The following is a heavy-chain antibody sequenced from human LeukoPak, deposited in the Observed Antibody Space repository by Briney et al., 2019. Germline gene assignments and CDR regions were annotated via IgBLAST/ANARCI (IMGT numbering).Heavy chain of an antibody. CDR1: GGTFSSYA. Sequence: ASVTVSCKASGGTFSSYAISWVRQAPGQGLEWMGGIIPIFGTANYAQKFQGRVTITADESTSTAYMELSSLRSEDTAVYYCASSPMLSEWFFDYWGQGTLVTVSS. CDR3: ASSPMLSEWFFDY. V-gene: IGHV1-69*13. CDR2: IIPIFGTA. J-gene: IGHJ4*02. D-gene: IGHD2-8*01.